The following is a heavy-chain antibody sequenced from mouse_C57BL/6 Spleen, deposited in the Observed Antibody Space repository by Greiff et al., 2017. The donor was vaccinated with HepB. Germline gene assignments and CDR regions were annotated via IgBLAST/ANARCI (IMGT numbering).Heavy chain of an antibody. D-gene: IGHD2-1*01. CDR2: IYPRSGNT. CDR3: ARWGNGNWYFDV. CDR1: GYTFTSYG. Sequence: VQLVESGAELARPGASVKLSCKASGYTFTSYGISWVKQRTGQGLEWIGEIYPRSGNTYYNEKFKGKATLTADKSSSTAYMELRSLTSEDSAVYFCARWGNGNWYFDVWGTGTTVTVSS. V-gene: IGHV1-81*01. J-gene: IGHJ1*03.